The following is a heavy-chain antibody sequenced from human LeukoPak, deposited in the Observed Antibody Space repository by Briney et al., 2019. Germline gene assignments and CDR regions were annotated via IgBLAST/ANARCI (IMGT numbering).Heavy chain of an antibody. D-gene: IGHD2-15*01. V-gene: IGHV1-18*01. CDR1: AYTFTNYG. J-gene: IGHJ4*02. Sequence: ASVKVSCKASAYTFTNYGISWVRQAPGQGHEWMGWISAYNGHTDSAQKFQGRVTMTTDTSTTTAYMELRSLRSDDTATYYCARASAQWSDYWGQGTLVTVSS. CDR3: ARASAQWSDY. CDR2: ISAYNGHT.